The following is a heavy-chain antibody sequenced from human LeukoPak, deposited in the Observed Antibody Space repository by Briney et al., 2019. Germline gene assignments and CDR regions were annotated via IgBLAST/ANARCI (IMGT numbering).Heavy chain of an antibody. CDR3: ARDRYSSSWYPSY. CDR1: GYTFTSYA. D-gene: IGHD6-13*01. Sequence: GASVKVSCKASGYTFTSYAMNLVRQAPGQGLEWKGWINTNTGNPTYAQGFTGRFVFSLDTSVSTAYLQISSLKAEDTAVYYCARDRYSSSWYPSYWGQGTLVTVSS. J-gene: IGHJ4*02. CDR2: INTNTGNP. V-gene: IGHV7-4-1*02.